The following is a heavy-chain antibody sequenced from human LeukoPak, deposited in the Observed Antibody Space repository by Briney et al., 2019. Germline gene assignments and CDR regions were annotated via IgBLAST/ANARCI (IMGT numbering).Heavy chain of an antibody. Sequence: ASVKVSCKASGGTFSRSAISWVRQAPGQGLEWMGGIIPIFGTATHAQKFQGRVTISADESTNIAYMELSSLRSEDTAVYYCARVEVGGFYVNYFYYYGTNVWGQGTTVTVSS. CDR1: GGTFSRSA. V-gene: IGHV1-69*13. CDR2: IIPIFGTA. CDR3: ARVEVGGFYVNYFYYYGTNV. D-gene: IGHD5/OR15-5a*01. J-gene: IGHJ6*02.